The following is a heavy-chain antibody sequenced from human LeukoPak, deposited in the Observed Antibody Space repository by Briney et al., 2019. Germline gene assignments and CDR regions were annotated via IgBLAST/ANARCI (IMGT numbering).Heavy chain of an antibody. V-gene: IGHV3-23*01. CDR2: ISGGGDTT. CDR1: GFTFSSYA. CDR3: ARGYCTSTSCNNWFDP. J-gene: IGHJ5*02. D-gene: IGHD2-2*03. Sequence: GGSLRLSCAASGFTFSSYAMSWVRQAPGKGLEWVSAISGGGDTTHYADSVKGRFTISRDNSMNTLYLQMDSLRAEDTAVYFCARGYCTSTSCNNWFDPWGQGALVTVSS.